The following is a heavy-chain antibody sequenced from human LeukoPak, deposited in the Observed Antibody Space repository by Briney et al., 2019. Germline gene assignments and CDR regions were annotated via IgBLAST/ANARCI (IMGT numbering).Heavy chain of an antibody. Sequence: SVKVSCKASGGTFSSYAISWMRQAPGQGLEWMGGIIPIFGTANYAQKFQGRVTITADESTSTAYMELSSLRSEDTAVYYCARDVCSSTNCYLNYWGQGTLVTVSS. D-gene: IGHD2-2*01. CDR2: IIPIFGTA. J-gene: IGHJ4*02. V-gene: IGHV1-69*13. CDR3: ARDVCSSTNCYLNY. CDR1: GGTFSSYA.